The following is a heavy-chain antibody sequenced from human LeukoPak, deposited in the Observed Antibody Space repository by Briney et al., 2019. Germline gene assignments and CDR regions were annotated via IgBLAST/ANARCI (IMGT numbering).Heavy chain of an antibody. CDR1: GFTFSTYS. Sequence: PGGSLRLSCAASGFTFSTYSMNWVRQAPGKGLEWVSYISGTSSLIYYADSVKGRFTISRDNSKNTLYLQMNSLRAEDTAVYYCARAVGEYQLLFSYYYYGMDVWGQGTTVTVSS. CDR3: ARAVGEYQLLFSYYYYGMDV. D-gene: IGHD2-2*01. CDR2: ISGTSSLI. V-gene: IGHV3-48*01. J-gene: IGHJ6*02.